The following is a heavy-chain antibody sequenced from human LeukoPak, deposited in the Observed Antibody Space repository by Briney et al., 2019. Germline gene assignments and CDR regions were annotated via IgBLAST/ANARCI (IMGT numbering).Heavy chain of an antibody. CDR1: GGSFSGYY. CDR2: INHSGST. Sequence: SETLSLTCAVYGGSFSGYYWSWICQPPGKGLEWIGEINHSGSTNYNPSLKSRVTISVDTSKNQFSLKLSSVTAADTAVYYCARSVRFLPLGFDYWGQGTLVTVSS. V-gene: IGHV4-34*01. J-gene: IGHJ4*02. CDR3: ARSVRFLPLGFDY. D-gene: IGHD3-3*01.